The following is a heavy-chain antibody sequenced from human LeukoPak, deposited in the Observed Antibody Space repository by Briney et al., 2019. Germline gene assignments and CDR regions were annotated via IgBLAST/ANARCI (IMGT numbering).Heavy chain of an antibody. D-gene: IGHD3-22*01. CDR1: GGSIRNSYYH. V-gene: IGHV4-39*07. J-gene: IGHJ4*02. CDR3: ARDGDSSGYFTSGSGGLFDY. CDR2: IYYSGST. Sequence: SETLSLTCTVSGGSIRNSYYHWGWIRQPPGKGLEWIGSIYYSGSTYYNPSLKSRVTISVDTSKNQFSLKLSSVAAADTAVYYCARDGDSSGYFTSGSGGLFDYWGQGTLVTVSS.